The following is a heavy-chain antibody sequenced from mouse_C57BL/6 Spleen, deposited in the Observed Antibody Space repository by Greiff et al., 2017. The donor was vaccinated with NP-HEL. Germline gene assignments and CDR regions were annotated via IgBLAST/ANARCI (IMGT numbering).Heavy chain of an antibody. D-gene: IGHD3-1*01. V-gene: IGHV7-1*01. CDR2: SRNKANDYTT. CDR1: GFTFSDFY. Sequence: EVKVVDSGGGLVQSGRSLRLSCATSGFTFSDFYMEWVRQAPGKGLEWIAASRNKANDYTTEYSASVKGRFIVARDTSQSILYLQMNALRAEDTAIYYCARDGANSNWYFDVWGTGTTVTVSS. CDR3: ARDGANSNWYFDV. J-gene: IGHJ1*03.